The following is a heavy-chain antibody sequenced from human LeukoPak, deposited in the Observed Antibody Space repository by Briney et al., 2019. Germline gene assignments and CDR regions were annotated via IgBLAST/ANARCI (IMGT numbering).Heavy chain of an antibody. CDR3: ARDSDFWSGYDY. V-gene: IGHV3-30*02. Sequence: GGSLRLSCAASGFIFDSYGMHWVRQAPGKGLDWVAFIHYDGSQKYYTDSVKGRFTISRDNSKNTVSLQMNSLRAEDTAVYYCARDSDFWSGYDYWGQGTLVTVSS. CDR1: GFIFDSYG. J-gene: IGHJ4*02. CDR2: IHYDGSQK. D-gene: IGHD3-3*01.